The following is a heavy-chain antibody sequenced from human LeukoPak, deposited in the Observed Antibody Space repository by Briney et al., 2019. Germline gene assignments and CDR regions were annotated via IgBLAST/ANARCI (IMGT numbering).Heavy chain of an antibody. CDR3: AREFRDAFDV. J-gene: IGHJ3*01. D-gene: IGHD3-10*01. Sequence: GGSLRLSCAVSGFTVRSHFMAWLRQAPGKGLEWVSVLDTGGATHYADSVKGRFTISRDNTWNTLFLQMNSLRDEDTAVYYCAREFRDAFDVWGQGTRVTVSS. CDR1: GFTVRSHF. CDR2: LDTGGAT. V-gene: IGHV3-53*01.